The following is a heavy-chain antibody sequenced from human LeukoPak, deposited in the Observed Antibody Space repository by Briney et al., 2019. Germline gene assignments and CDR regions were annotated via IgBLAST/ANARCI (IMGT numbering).Heavy chain of an antibody. CDR2: ISGYNGNT. V-gene: IGHV1-18*01. D-gene: IGHD3-22*01. CDR1: VYTFTSYG. CDR3: ARDSLQIYYDSSGYHLDAFDN. Sequence: ASVTVSCKPSVYTFTSYGISWVRQAPGQGLEWMGWISGYNGNTKYAQKLQGRVTMTTDTSTSTAYMELRSLRSDDTAVYYCARDSLQIYYDSSGYHLDAFDNWGQGTMVTVSS. J-gene: IGHJ3*02.